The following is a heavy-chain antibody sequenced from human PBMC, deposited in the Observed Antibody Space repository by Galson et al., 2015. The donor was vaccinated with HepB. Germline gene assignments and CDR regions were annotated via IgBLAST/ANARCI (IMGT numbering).Heavy chain of an antibody. V-gene: IGHV4-39*07. D-gene: IGHD6-13*01. CDR2: LYYSGTI. CDR1: ADFIGSTTYS. CDR3: ARGRIAAANWYFDL. J-gene: IGHJ2*01. Sequence: SETLSLTCTVSADFIGSTTYSWGWIRQPPGKGLEWIGSLYYSGTIYYNPSLQSRVTISVDTSKNQFSLKLSSVTAADTAVYYCARGRIAAANWYFDLWGRGTLVTVSS.